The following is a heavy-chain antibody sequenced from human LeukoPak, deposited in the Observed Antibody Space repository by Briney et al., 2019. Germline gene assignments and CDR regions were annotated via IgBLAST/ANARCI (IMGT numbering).Heavy chain of an antibody. J-gene: IGHJ4*02. CDR2: INPNSGGT. Sequence: GASVKVSCKASGYTFTGYYMHWVRQAPGQGLEWMGWINPNSGGTNYAQKFQGRVTMTRDTSTSTAYMELSRLRSDDTAVYYCASGTYCSGGSCPLSPFDYWGQGTLVTVSS. CDR1: GYTFTGYY. V-gene: IGHV1-2*02. D-gene: IGHD2-15*01. CDR3: ASGTYCSGGSCPLSPFDY.